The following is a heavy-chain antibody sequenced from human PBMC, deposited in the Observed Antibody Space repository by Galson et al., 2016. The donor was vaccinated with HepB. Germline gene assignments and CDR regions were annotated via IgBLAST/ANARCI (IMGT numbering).Heavy chain of an antibody. CDR2: ISYDGSDT. CDR1: GFTFSAYG. J-gene: IGHJ5*02. Sequence: SLRLSCAASGFTFSAYGMHWVRQAPGKGLEWVALISYDGSDTYYVDSVKGRFTISRDNSKKTLYLQMNSLRTEDTAVYYCAKDGGLGGGYLLPDAPWGQGSLVTVSS. D-gene: IGHD3-16*01. V-gene: IGHV3-30*18. CDR3: AKDGGLGGGYLLPDAP.